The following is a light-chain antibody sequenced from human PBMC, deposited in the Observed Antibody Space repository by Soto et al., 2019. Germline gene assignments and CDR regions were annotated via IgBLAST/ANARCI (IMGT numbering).Light chain of an antibody. V-gene: IGLV2-23*02. J-gene: IGLJ2*01. CDR2: EVS. CDR3: CSYAGSSTFG. Sequence: QSALTQPASVSGSPGQSITISCTGTSSDVGSYNFVSWYQQHPGKAPKLMIYEVSKRPSGVSNRFSGSKSGNTASLTISGLQAEDEADYYCCSYAGSSTFGFGGGTKLTVL. CDR1: SSDVGSYNF.